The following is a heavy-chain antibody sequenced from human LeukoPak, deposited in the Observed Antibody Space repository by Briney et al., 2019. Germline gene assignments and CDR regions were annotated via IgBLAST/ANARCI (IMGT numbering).Heavy chain of an antibody. Sequence: GGSLRLSCAASGFIFSSYAMSWVRQAPGKGLEWVSNISPSGSTKYYADSVKGRFTVSRDNAKNSLYLQMNSLRAGDTGVYYCTKLAVANADSWGQGTLVTVSS. D-gene: IGHD6-19*01. V-gene: IGHV3-48*03. CDR2: ISPSGSTK. J-gene: IGHJ4*02. CDR3: TKLAVANADS. CDR1: GFIFSSYA.